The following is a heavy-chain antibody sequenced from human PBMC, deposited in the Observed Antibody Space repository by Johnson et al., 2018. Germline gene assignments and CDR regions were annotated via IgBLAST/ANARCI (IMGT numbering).Heavy chain of an antibody. CDR1: GGSFSGYY. CDR2: INHSGST. Sequence: QVQLQQWGAGLLKPSETLSLTCAVYGGSFSGYYWSWIRQPPGKGLAWIGEINHSGSTNYTPSLKSRVTISVDTSKNHFSLKLSSVTAADTAVYYCARSFGIFGVVRFSGYFQHWGQGTLVTVSS. CDR3: ARSFGIFGVVRFSGYFQH. V-gene: IGHV4-34*01. J-gene: IGHJ1*01. D-gene: IGHD3-3*01.